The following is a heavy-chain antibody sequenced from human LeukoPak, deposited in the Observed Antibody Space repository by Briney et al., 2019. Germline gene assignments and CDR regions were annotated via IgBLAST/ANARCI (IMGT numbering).Heavy chain of an antibody. V-gene: IGHV4-34*01. CDR3: ARDLKKGVTLLGY. D-gene: IGHD5-18*01. Sequence: PSETLSLTCAVYGGSFSGYYWSWIRQPPGKGLEWIGEINHSGSTNYNPSLKSRVTISVDTSKNQFSLKLSSVTAADTAVYYCARDLKKGVTLLGYWGQGTLVTVSS. J-gene: IGHJ4*02. CDR2: INHSGST. CDR1: GGSFSGYY.